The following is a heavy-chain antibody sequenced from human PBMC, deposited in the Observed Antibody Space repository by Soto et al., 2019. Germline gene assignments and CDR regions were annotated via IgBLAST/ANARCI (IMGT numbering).Heavy chain of an antibody. V-gene: IGHV1-18*01. Sequence: QVQLVQSGAEVKNPGASVKVSCKTSGYTFTNYDIAWLRQAPGQGLEWMGWISVYNGHTNYAQNLQGRIIITTDTSTSTAYMDLMSLRTDDTAVYFCARRDAVVVPARFDPWGQGTLVTVSS. D-gene: IGHD2-21*01. CDR3: ARRDAVVVPARFDP. J-gene: IGHJ5*02. CDR1: GYTFTNYD. CDR2: ISVYNGHT.